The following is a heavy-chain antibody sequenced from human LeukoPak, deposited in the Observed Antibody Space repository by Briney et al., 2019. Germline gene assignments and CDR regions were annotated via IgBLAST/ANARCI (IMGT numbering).Heavy chain of an antibody. D-gene: IGHD6-13*01. CDR3: ARPRIAAAGTDNWFDP. Sequence: GGSLRLSCAASGFTFSSYAMHWVRQAPGKGLEWVAIISYDGSNKYYADSVKGRFTISRDNSKKTLYLQMNSLRAEDTAVYYCARPRIAAAGTDNWFDPWGQGTLVTVSS. J-gene: IGHJ5*02. CDR1: GFTFSSYA. CDR2: ISYDGSNK. V-gene: IGHV3-30-3*01.